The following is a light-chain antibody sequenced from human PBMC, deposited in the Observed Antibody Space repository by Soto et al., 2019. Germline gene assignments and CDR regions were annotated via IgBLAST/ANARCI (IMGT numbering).Light chain of an antibody. J-gene: IGKJ1*01. V-gene: IGKV2-28*01. CDR2: LGS. CDR3: MQTLQSRT. CDR1: QSLLHSNGYIY. Sequence: QSPHSLPVTPGEPASISCTSSQSLLHSNGYIYLDWYLQKPGQSPQVLIYLGSNRASGVPDRFIGSGSGTDFTLKISRVEAEDVGVYYCMQTLQSRTFGQGTKVDIK.